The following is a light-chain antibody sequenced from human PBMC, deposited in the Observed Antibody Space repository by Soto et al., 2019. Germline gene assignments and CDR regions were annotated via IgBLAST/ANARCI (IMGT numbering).Light chain of an antibody. J-gene: IGKJ3*01. CDR2: DAS. CDR1: QGISNS. Sequence: DIQMTQSPSSLSASVGDTITITCRASQGISNSLNWYQLKPGEAPKLLIYDASNLATGVPSRFSGCGSGTHFTFTVSSLQTEDIATYYCHQYNNDPFTFGPGTKVDLK. CDR3: HQYNNDPFT. V-gene: IGKV1-33*01.